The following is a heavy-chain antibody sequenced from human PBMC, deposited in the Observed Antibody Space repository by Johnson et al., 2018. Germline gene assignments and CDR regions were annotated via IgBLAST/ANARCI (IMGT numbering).Heavy chain of an antibody. D-gene: IGHD1-26*01. CDR2: INSAGST. Sequence: VQLVQSGGGLVQPGGSLRLSCTASGFTVSSDYMSWVRQAPGKGLEWVSVINSAGSTYYADSVKGRFTISRDNSKNTLYLQKNSLRAEDTAVYYCARDRSGGPLSHYYMDVWGKGTTVTVSS. CDR3: ARDRSGGPLSHYYMDV. J-gene: IGHJ6*03. V-gene: IGHV3-66*02. CDR1: GFTVSSDY.